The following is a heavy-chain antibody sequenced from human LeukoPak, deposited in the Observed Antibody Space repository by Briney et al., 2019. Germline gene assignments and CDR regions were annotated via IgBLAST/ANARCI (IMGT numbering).Heavy chain of an antibody. CDR1: GGSISSGSYY. J-gene: IGHJ5*02. V-gene: IGHV4-61*02. CDR2: IYTSGST. Sequence: SQTLSLTCTVSGGSISSGSYYWSWIRQPAGKGLEWFGRIYTSGSTNYNPSLKSRVTISVDTSKNQSSLKLSSVTAADTAVYYCARALYDSSLRATWFDPWGQGTLVTVSS. D-gene: IGHD3-22*01. CDR3: ARALYDSSLRATWFDP.